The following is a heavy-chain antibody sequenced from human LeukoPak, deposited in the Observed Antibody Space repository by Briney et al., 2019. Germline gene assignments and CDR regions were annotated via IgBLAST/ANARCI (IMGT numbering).Heavy chain of an antibody. Sequence: ASVKVSCKASGYTFTSYYMHWVRQAPGQGLEWMGIINPSGGSTSYAQKFQGRVTMTRDTSTSTVYMELSSLRSEDTAVYYCATWGSSSSPLPTMDVWGQGTTVTVSS. V-gene: IGHV1-46*01. CDR3: ATWGSSSSPLPTMDV. J-gene: IGHJ6*02. D-gene: IGHD6-13*01. CDR1: GYTFTSYY. CDR2: INPSGGST.